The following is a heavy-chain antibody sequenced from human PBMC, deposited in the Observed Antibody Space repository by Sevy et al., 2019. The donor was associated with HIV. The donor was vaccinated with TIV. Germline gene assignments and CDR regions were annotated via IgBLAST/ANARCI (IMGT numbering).Heavy chain of an antibody. J-gene: IGHJ4*02. Sequence: EGSLRLSCAASGFNFSIYGMHWVRQAPGKGLEWVALIWYDGSNKYYADSVKGRFTISRDNSKNTLSLQMNSLRAEDTAVYYCVRGRDYGNFDYWGQGTLVTVSS. CDR1: GFNFSIYG. D-gene: IGHD4-17*01. CDR2: IWYDGSNK. CDR3: VRGRDYGNFDY. V-gene: IGHV3-33*01.